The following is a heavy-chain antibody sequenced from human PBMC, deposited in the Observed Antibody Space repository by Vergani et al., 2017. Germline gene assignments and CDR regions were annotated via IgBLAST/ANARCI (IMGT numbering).Heavy chain of an antibody. CDR1: GGTFSSYA. Sequence: QVQLVQSGAEVKKPGSSLKVSCKASGGTFSSYAISWVRQAPGQGLEWMGGIIPIFGTANYAQKFQGRVTITADESTSTAYMELSSLRSEDTAVYYCARAGYCSSTSCPTLSHYGMDVWGQGTTVTVSS. CDR2: IIPIFGTA. D-gene: IGHD2-2*01. CDR3: ARAGYCSSTSCPTLSHYGMDV. V-gene: IGHV1-69*12. J-gene: IGHJ6*02.